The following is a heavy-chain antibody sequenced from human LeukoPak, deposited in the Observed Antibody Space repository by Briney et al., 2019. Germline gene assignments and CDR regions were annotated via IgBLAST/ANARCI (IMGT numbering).Heavy chain of an antibody. CDR1: GGSFSGYY. D-gene: IGHD4-17*01. CDR2: INHSGST. CDR3: ARGAYGDPTYYYYGMDV. V-gene: IGHV4-34*01. Sequence: SETLSLTCAVYGGSFSGYYWSWIRQPPGKGLEWIGEINHSGSTNYNPSLKSRVTISVDTSKNQFSLKLSSVTAADTAVYYCARGAYGDPTYYYYGMDVWGQGTTVTVSS. J-gene: IGHJ6*02.